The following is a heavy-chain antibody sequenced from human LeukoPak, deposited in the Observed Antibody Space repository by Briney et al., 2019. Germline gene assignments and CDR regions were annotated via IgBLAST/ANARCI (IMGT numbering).Heavy chain of an antibody. CDR2: INWNSGSR. CDR3: VKGHSSSWFHFDY. CDR1: GFTFSSYA. J-gene: IGHJ4*02. V-gene: IGHV3-9*01. Sequence: GGSLRLSCAASGFTFSSYAMSWVRQAPGKGLEWVSGINWNSGSRGYADSVKGRFTISRDNAKNSLYLQMNSLRAEDTALYYCVKGHSSSWFHFDYWGQGTLVTVSS. D-gene: IGHD6-13*01.